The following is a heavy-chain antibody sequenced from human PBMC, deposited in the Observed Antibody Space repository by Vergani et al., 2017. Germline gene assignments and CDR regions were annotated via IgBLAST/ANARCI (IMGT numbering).Heavy chain of an antibody. CDR2: ISWNSGSI. J-gene: IGHJ5*02. CDR1: GFTFDDYA. D-gene: IGHD5-18*01. Sequence: EVQLVESGGGLVQPGRSLRLSCAASGFTFDDYAMHWVRQAPGEGLEWVSGISWNSGSIGYADSVKGRFTISRDNAKNSLYLQMNSLRAEDTALYYCAKSGYTIEIQLSPWFDPWGQGTLVTVSS. CDR3: AKSGYTIEIQLSPWFDP. V-gene: IGHV3-9*01.